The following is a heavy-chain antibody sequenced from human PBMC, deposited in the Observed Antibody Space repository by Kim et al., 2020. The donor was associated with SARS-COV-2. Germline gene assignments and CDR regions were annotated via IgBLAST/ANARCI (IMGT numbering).Heavy chain of an antibody. J-gene: IGHJ4*02. CDR2: YI. D-gene: IGHD6-19*01. Sequence: YIYYADSVKGRFTISRDNAKNSLYLQMNSLRAEDTAVYYCARGRSSGGTKWGQGTLVTVSS. CDR3: ARGRSSGGTK. V-gene: IGHV3-21*01.